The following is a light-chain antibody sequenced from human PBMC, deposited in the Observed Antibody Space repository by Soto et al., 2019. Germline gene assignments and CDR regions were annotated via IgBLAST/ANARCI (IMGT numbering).Light chain of an antibody. J-gene: IGLJ3*02. CDR3: SSYAGSNNWV. CDR1: SSDVGNYKY. CDR2: EVS. V-gene: IGLV2-8*01. Sequence: QSALTQSPSASGSPGQSVTISCTGTSSDVGNYKYVSWYQQHPGKAPKLMIYEVSTRPSGVPDRFSGSKSGNTASLTVSGLQAEDEADYYCSSYAGSNNWVFGGGTKLTVL.